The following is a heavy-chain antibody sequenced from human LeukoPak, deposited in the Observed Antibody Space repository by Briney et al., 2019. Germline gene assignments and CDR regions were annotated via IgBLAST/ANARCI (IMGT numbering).Heavy chain of an antibody. CDR1: GFTVSSNY. J-gene: IGHJ6*03. CDR3: AKASIAAAGTGYYYMDV. Sequence: GGSLRLSCAASGFTVSSNYMSWVRQAPGKGLEWVSVIYSGGSTYYADSVKGRFTISRDNSKNTLYLQMNSLRAEDTAVYYCAKASIAAAGTGYYYMDVWGKGTTVTVSS. CDR2: IYSGGST. D-gene: IGHD6-13*01. V-gene: IGHV3-53*01.